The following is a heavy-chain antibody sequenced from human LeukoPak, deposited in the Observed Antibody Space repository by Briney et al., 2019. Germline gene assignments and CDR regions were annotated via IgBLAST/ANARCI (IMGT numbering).Heavy chain of an antibody. CDR2: IKPDGSAQ. D-gene: IGHD3-10*01. V-gene: IGHV3-7*04. CDR1: GXTFSNYW. Sequence: PGGSLRLSCAASGXTFSNYWMSWVRQAPGRGLERVANIKPDGSAQYYVDSVKGRFTISRDNAKNSLYLQMNSLRVEDTAVYYCARGGGRDPFNVAYWGQGTLVTVSS. CDR3: ARGGGRDPFNVAY. J-gene: IGHJ4*02.